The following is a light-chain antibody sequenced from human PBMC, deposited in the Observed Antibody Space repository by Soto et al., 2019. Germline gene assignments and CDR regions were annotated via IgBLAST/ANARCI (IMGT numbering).Light chain of an antibody. J-gene: IGLJ2*01. CDR1: SSDVGSYNL. CDR2: EVS. CDR3: CSYAGSSTLV. Sequence: QSVLTQPASVSGSPGQSITISCTGPSSDVGSYNLVSWYQQHPGKAPKLMIYEVSKRPSGVSNRFSGSKSGNTASLTLSGLQAEDEADYYCCSYAGSSTLVFGGGTKVTVL. V-gene: IGLV2-23*02.